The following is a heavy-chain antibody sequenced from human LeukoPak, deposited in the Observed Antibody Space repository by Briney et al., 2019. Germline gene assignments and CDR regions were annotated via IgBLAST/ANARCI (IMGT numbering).Heavy chain of an antibody. CDR3: AKAREYRSTSCYCFDY. V-gene: IGHV3-48*01. D-gene: IGHD2-2*01. CDR2: ISRII. J-gene: IGHJ4*02. Sequence: GGSLRLSCAASGFSFSSYSFNWVRQAPGKGLEWVSYISRIISYADSVKGRFTMSRDNAKNSLYLQMNSLRAEDTAVYYCAKAREYRSTSCYCFDYWGQGTLVTVSS. CDR1: GFSFSSYS.